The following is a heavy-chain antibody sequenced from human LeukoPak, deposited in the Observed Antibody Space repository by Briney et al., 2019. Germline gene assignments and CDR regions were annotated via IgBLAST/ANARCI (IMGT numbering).Heavy chain of an antibody. CDR1: GGSISGSSYY. J-gene: IGHJ6*02. Sequence: SETLSLTCTVSGGSISGSSYYWSWIRQPPGKGLEWIGYIYHSGSTDYNPSLKSRVTISVDTSQNHFSLKLSSVTAADTAVYYCARSSRGTSDYYGMDVWGQGTTVTVSS. V-gene: IGHV4-61*03. CDR2: IYHSGST. D-gene: IGHD1-1*01. CDR3: ARSSRGTSDYYGMDV.